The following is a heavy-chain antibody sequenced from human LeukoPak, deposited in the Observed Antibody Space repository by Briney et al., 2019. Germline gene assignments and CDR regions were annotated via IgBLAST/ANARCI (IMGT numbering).Heavy chain of an antibody. CDR3: AAAGYYFDY. Sequence: SETLSLTCTVSGGSISSYYWSWIRQPPGKGLEWIGYIYYSGSINYNPSLKSRVTISVDTSKNQFSLKLSSVTAADTAVYYCAAAGYYFDYWGQGTLVTVSS. V-gene: IGHV4-59*08. CDR2: IYYSGSI. D-gene: IGHD6-13*01. J-gene: IGHJ4*02. CDR1: GGSISSYY.